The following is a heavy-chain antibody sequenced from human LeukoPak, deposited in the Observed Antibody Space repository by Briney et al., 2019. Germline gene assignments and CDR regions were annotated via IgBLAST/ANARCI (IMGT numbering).Heavy chain of an antibody. CDR1: GYTFTSYY. Sequence: GASVKVSCKASGYTFTSYYMHWVRQAPGQGLEWMGIINPSGGSTSYAQKFQGRVTMTRDTSTSTVYMELSSLRSEDTAVYYCARELIPSWIQLWLPIDYWGQGTLVTVSS. J-gene: IGHJ4*02. CDR3: ARELIPSWIQLWLPIDY. CDR2: INPSGGST. V-gene: IGHV1-46*01. D-gene: IGHD5-18*01.